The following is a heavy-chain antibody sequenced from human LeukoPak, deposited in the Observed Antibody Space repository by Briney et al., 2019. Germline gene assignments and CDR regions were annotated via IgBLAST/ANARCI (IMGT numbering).Heavy chain of an antibody. CDR2: IIPILGIA. D-gene: IGHD6-13*01. Sequence: SAKVSCKASGGTFSSYAISWVRQAPGQRLEWMGRIIPILGIANYAQKFQGRVTITADKSTSTAYMELSSLRSEDTAVYYCAREAFGAAAAFVPERYYYYGMDVWGQGTTVTVSS. V-gene: IGHV1-69*04. J-gene: IGHJ6*02. CDR3: AREAFGAAAAFVPERYYYYGMDV. CDR1: GGTFSSYA.